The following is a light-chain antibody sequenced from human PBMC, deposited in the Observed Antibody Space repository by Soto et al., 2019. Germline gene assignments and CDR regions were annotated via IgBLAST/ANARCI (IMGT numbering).Light chain of an antibody. Sequence: QSALTQPASVSGSPGQSITISCTGTSSDVGNYNLVSWYQHHPGKAPKLMIYEVTKRPSGISNRFSGSKSGNTASLTMSGLQAEDEADYYCCSYAGSWTSGFGGGTQLTVL. V-gene: IGLV2-23*02. J-gene: IGLJ2*01. CDR2: EVT. CDR3: CSYAGSWTSG. CDR1: SSDVGNYNL.